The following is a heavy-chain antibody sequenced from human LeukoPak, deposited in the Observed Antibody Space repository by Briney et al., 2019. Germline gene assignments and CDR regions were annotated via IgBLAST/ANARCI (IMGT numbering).Heavy chain of an antibody. CDR1: GFSVSNNY. CDR2: IYSGGDK. V-gene: IGHV3-53*05. J-gene: IGHJ4*02. CDR3: AKSLASGWYLLSLDY. D-gene: IGHD6-19*01. Sequence: GGSLRLSCAASGFSVSNNYMSWVRQAPGKGLEWVSLIYSGGDKRYAASVKGRFTISRDNSKNTLYLQMNSLRAEDTAVYYCAKSLASGWYLLSLDYWGQGTLVTVSS.